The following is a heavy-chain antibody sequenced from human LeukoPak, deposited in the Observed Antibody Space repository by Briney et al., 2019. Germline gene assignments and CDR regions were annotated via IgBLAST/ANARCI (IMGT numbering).Heavy chain of an antibody. J-gene: IGHJ6*02. V-gene: IGHV3-21*01. CDR3: ASSYCSSTSCYAGDYYYGMDV. CDR1: GFTFTNYG. Sequence: PGRSLRLSCAASGFTFTNYGMNWVRQAPGKGLEWVSSISSSSSYIYYADSVKGRFTISRDNAKNSLYLQMNSLRAEDTAVYYCASSYCSSTSCYAGDYYYGMDVWGQGTTVTVSS. D-gene: IGHD2-2*01. CDR2: ISSSSSYI.